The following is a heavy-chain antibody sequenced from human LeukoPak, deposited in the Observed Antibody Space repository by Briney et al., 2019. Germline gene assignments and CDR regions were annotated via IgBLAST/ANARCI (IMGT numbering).Heavy chain of an antibody. CDR2: ISSSSSYI. CDR3: ARDVATLLTRIPLTMVRDPSVHGAFDI. V-gene: IGHV3-21*01. CDR1: GFTFSSYS. D-gene: IGHD3-10*01. J-gene: IGHJ3*02. Sequence: PGGSLRLSCAASGFTFSSYSMNWVRQAPGKGLEWVSSISSSSSYIYYADSEKGRFTISRDNAKNSLYLQMNSLRAEDTAVYYCARDVATLLTRIPLTMVRDPSVHGAFDIWGQGTMVTVSS.